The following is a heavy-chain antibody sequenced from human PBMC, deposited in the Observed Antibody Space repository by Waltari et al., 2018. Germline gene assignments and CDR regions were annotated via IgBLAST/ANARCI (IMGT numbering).Heavy chain of an antibody. Sequence: QVQLVQSGAEVKKPGASVKVSCKASGYTFTGYYMLWLQQATGQGLEWMGWINPNSGGTNYAQKFQGRVTMTRDTSISTAYMELSRLRSDDTAVYYCASSGRGELLRGAFDIWGQGTMVTVSS. J-gene: IGHJ3*02. CDR3: ASSGRGELLRGAFDI. CDR2: INPNSGGT. CDR1: GYTFTGYY. D-gene: IGHD1-26*01. V-gene: IGHV1-2*02.